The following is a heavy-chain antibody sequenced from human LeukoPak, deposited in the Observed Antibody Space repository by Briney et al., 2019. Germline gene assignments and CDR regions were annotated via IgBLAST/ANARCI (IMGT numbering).Heavy chain of an antibody. V-gene: IGHV5-51*01. CDR1: GYSFTNYW. D-gene: IGHD1-14*01. CDR2: IFPGDSDT. J-gene: IGHJ4*02. Sequence: GESLKIPCQGSGYSFTNYWIGWARQMPGKGLEWRGIIFPGDSDTRYSPSFEGQVTISADKSISTAYLQWSSLKASDTAKYFCARTSRYNTRKGFDYWGQRSLVTVSS. CDR3: ARTSRYNTRKGFDY.